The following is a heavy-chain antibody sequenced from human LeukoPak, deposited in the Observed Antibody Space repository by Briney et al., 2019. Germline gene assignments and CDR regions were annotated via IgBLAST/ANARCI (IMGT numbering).Heavy chain of an antibody. D-gene: IGHD3-22*01. J-gene: IGHJ4*02. V-gene: IGHV4-31*03. CDR3: ALSGDSSGYFFDY. CDR2: IYYSGST. CDR1: GGSISSGGYY. Sequence: SETLSLTCTVSGGSISSGGYYWSWIRQHPGKGLEWIGYIYYSGSTYYNPSLKSRVTISVDTSKNQFSLKLSSVTAADTAVYYCALSGDSSGYFFDYWGQGTPVTVSS.